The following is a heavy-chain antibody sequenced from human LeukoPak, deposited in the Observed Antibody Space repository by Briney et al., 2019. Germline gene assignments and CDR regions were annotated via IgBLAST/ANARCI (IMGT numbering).Heavy chain of an antibody. CDR3: ARLVIP. V-gene: IGHV4-59*08. J-gene: IGHJ5*02. CDR1: GGSISTYY. D-gene: IGHD3-10*01. CDR2: IYYSGST. Sequence: SETLSLACSVSGGSISTYYWSWIRQPPGKGLEWIGYIYYSGSTSYNPSLKSRVTISVDTSKNQFSLDLSPVTAADTAVYYCARLVIPWGQGILVTVSS.